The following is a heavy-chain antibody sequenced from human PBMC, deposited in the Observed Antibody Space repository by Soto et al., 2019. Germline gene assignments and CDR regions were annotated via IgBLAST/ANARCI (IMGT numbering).Heavy chain of an antibody. V-gene: IGHV3-23*01. J-gene: IGHJ4*02. CDR3: AKWAQDYSSWSPNDY. CDR2: ISGSGGST. Sequence: GGSLRLSCAASGFTFSSYAMSWVRQAQGKGLEWVSAISGSGGSTNYADSVKGRFTISRDNSKNTLYLQMNSLRAEDTAVYDCAKWAQDYSSWSPNDYWGQGTLVTVSS. CDR1: GFTFSSYA. D-gene: IGHD6-13*01.